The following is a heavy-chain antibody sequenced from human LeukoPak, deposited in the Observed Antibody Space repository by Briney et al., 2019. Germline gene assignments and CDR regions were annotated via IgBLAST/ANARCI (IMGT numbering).Heavy chain of an antibody. D-gene: IGHD3-22*01. CDR2: INWNGGST. CDR1: GFTFDDYG. V-gene: IGHV3-20*04. CDR3: ARAAYYDSSGYYPGGY. J-gene: IGHJ4*02. Sequence: GGSLRLSCAASGFTFDDYGMSWVRQAPGKGLEWVSGINWNGGSTGYADSVKGRFTISRDNAKNSLYLQMNSLRAEDTALYYCARAAYYDSSGYYPGGYWGQGTLVTVSS.